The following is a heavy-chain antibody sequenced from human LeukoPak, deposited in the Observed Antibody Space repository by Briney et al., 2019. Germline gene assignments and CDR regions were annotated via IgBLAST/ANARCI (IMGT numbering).Heavy chain of an antibody. CDR3: ARSNQADDY. CDR2: INPGGSSI. Sequence: QPGRSLRLSCAASGFTFSSYWMHWVRQVPGKGLVWVARINPGGSSITYADSVKGRFTISRDNAKSTLYLQMDSLRAEDTGVYYCARSNQADDYWGQGTLVTVSS. CDR1: GFTFSSYW. D-gene: IGHD1-14*01. V-gene: IGHV3-74*01. J-gene: IGHJ4*02.